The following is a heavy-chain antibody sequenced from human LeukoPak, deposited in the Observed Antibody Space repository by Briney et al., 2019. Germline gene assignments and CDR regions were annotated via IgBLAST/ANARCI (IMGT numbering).Heavy chain of an antibody. CDR3: ARGNGGSCYFCSGYYGMDV. CDR2: IYYSGST. Sequence: SETLSLTCTVSGGSISSYYWSWIRQPPGKGLEWIGYIYYSGSTNYNPSLKSRVTISVDTSKNQFSLKLSSVTAADTAVYYCARGNGGSCYFCSGYYGMDVWGQGTTVTVSS. V-gene: IGHV4-59*01. CDR1: GGSISSYY. J-gene: IGHJ6*02. D-gene: IGHD2-15*01.